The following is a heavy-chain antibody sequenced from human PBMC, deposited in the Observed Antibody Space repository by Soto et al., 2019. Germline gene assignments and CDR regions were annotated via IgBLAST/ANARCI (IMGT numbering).Heavy chain of an antibody. Sequence: PSETLSLTCPVSGGSISSYYLSWIRQPPGKGLEWIGYIYYSGSTNYNPSLKSRVTISVDKSKNQFSLKLSSVTAADTAVYYCARAYSSSWYFAFDIWGQGTMVTVS. CDR1: GGSISSYY. V-gene: IGHV4-59*12. CDR3: ARAYSSSWYFAFDI. CDR2: IYYSGST. J-gene: IGHJ3*02. D-gene: IGHD6-13*01.